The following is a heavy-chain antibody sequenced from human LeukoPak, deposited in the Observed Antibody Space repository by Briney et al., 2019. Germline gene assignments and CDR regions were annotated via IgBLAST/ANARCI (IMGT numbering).Heavy chain of an antibody. CDR3: SRGPRGMVRGKYYYYGMDV. V-gene: IGHV3-48*03. D-gene: IGHD3-10*01. CDR2: ISSSGSTI. CDR1: GFTSSSYE. J-gene: IGHJ6*02. Sequence: PGGSLRLSCAASGFTSSSYEINWVRQAPGKGLEWVSYISSSGSTIYYADSVKGRFTISRDNAKNSLYLQMNSLRAEDTAVYYCSRGPRGMVRGKYYYYGMDVWGQGTTVTVSS.